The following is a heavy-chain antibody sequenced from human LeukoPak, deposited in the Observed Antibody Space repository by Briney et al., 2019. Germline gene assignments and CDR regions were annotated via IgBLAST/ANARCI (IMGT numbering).Heavy chain of an antibody. Sequence: PSQTLSLTCTVSGGSISSGGYYWSWIRQHPGKGLGWIGYIYYSGSTYYNPSLKSRVTISVDTSKNQFSLKLSSVTAADTAVYYCARSTYYYDSSGYYEGNWFDPWGQGTLVTVSS. CDR1: GGSISSGGYY. D-gene: IGHD3-22*01. J-gene: IGHJ5*02. V-gene: IGHV4-31*03. CDR2: IYYSGST. CDR3: ARSTYYYDSSGYYEGNWFDP.